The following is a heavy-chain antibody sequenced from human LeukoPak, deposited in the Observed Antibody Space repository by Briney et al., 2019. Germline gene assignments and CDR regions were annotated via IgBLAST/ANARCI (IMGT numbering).Heavy chain of an antibody. Sequence: SETLSLTCNVSGDSISGYYWSWIRQPPGKGLEWIGYIYYSGSTNYNPSLRSRVTISVDTSKNQFSLKLSSVTAADTAVYYCARVLGYCSGGGCSEYFQHWGQGTLVTVSS. V-gene: IGHV4-59*01. J-gene: IGHJ1*01. CDR2: IYYSGST. CDR3: ARVLGYCSGGGCSEYFQH. D-gene: IGHD2-15*01. CDR1: GDSISGYY.